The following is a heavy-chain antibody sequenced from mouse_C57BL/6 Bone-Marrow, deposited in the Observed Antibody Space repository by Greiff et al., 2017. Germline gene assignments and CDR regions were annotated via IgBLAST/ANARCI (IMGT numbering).Heavy chain of an antibody. Sequence: QVQLQQSGAELARPGASVKLSCKASGYTFTSYGISWVKQRTGQGLEWIGEIYPRIGNTYYNEKFKGKATRTADKSSSTAYMELRSLTSEDSAVYCCERSWDYGSSFDFWGQGTTRTVSS. V-gene: IGHV1-81*01. CDR2: IYPRIGNT. D-gene: IGHD1-1*01. CDR1: GYTFTSYG. CDR3: ERSWDYGSSFDF. J-gene: IGHJ2*01.